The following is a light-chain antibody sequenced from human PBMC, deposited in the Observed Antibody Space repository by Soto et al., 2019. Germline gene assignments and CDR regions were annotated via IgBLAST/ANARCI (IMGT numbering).Light chain of an antibody. V-gene: IGKV2-30*01. Sequence: DVVMTQSPLSLPVTLGQPASISCRSSQSLVYSDGNTYLNWFQQRPGQSPRRLIYKVSNRDSGVPDRFSGSGSGADFTLKISRVEAEDVAVYYCMQGRHWPPTFGQGTKVEIK. CDR3: MQGRHWPPT. J-gene: IGKJ1*01. CDR1: QSLVYSDGNTY. CDR2: KVS.